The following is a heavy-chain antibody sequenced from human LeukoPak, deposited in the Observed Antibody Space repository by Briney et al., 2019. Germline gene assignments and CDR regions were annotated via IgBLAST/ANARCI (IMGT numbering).Heavy chain of an antibody. CDR1: GYTFTSYY. V-gene: IGHV1-46*01. CDR3: ARSPPRITMIVVAFDY. J-gene: IGHJ4*02. CDR2: INPSGGST. Sequence: ASVKVSCKASGYTFTSYYMHWVRQAPGQGLEWMGIINPSGGSTSYAQKFQGRVTMTRDTSTSTVYMELSSLRSEDTAVYYCARSPPRITMIVVAFDYWGQGTLVTVSS. D-gene: IGHD3-22*01.